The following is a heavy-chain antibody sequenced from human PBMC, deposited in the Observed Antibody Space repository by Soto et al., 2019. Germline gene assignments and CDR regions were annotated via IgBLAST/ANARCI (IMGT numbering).Heavy chain of an antibody. D-gene: IGHD6-13*01. V-gene: IGHV1-3*01. CDR2: INAGNGNT. J-gene: IGHJ4*02. Sequence: GASVKVSCKASGYVFTSYAIHWVRQAPGQRLEWMGWINAGNGNTKYSQKFQGRVTITRDTSASTAYMELSSLRSEDTAVYYCARGGRGSWRNFDYWGQGILVTVSS. CDR3: ARGGRGSWRNFDY. CDR1: GYVFTSYA.